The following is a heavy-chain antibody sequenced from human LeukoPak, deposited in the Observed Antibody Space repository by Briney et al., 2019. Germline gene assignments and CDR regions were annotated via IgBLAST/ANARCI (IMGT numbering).Heavy chain of an antibody. CDR3: ARGVVFRRENYYYYYMDV. CDR1: GGSISSYY. V-gene: IGHV4-4*07. D-gene: IGHD3-22*01. J-gene: IGHJ6*03. CDR2: IYTSGST. Sequence: SETLSLTCTVSGGSISSYYWSWIRQPAGQGLEWIGRIYTSGSTNNNPHLKSRVAISVDMSKNQFSLKLSSVTAADPAVYYCARGVVFRRENYYYYYMDVWGKGTTVTVSS.